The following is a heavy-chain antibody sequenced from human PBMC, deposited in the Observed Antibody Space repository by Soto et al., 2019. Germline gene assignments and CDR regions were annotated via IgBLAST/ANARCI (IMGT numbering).Heavy chain of an antibody. CDR1: GFTFSSYG. D-gene: IGHD6-19*01. CDR3: AKHRLAVAGYLHGMDV. V-gene: IGHV3-30*18. CDR2: ISHDGSNK. J-gene: IGHJ6*02. Sequence: QVQLVESGGGVVQPGRSLRLSCAASGFTFSSYGMHWVRQAPGKGLEWVAVISHDGSNKYFADSVKGRFTISRDNSQNTLYLPMNSLTAEDTAVYYCAKHRLAVAGYLHGMDVWGQGTTVTVSS.